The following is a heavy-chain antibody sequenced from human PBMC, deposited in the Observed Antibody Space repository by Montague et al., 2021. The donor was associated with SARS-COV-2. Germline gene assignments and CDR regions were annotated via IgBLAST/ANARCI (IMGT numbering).Heavy chain of an antibody. D-gene: IGHD2-15*01. CDR2: IYYSGIT. V-gene: IGHV4-39*01. Sequence: SETLSLTCSVSGASISSSDYYWGWIRQPPGKGLEWIGSIYYSGITHYDPSLKSRATLSVDTSKNQFSLRLRSVTAADTATYYCANFTRVAATWGHGTLVTVSS. J-gene: IGHJ4*01. CDR3: ANFTRVAAT. CDR1: GASISSSDYY.